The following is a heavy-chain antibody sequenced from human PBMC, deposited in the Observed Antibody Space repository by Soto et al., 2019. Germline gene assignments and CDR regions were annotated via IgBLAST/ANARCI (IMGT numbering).Heavy chain of an antibody. CDR1: GGSISSGDYY. CDR3: VREGGDQWFDP. J-gene: IGHJ5*02. V-gene: IGHV4-30-4*01. Sequence: QVQLQESGPGLVKPSQTLSLTCTVSGGSISSGDYYWSWIRQPPGKGLEWIGYIYYSGSTFYNPSPKNRVTLSLDTAKIPFSLKLSSVTAPDTAVYYCVREGGDQWFDPWGQGTLVTVPS. CDR2: IYYSGST. D-gene: IGHD3-16*01.